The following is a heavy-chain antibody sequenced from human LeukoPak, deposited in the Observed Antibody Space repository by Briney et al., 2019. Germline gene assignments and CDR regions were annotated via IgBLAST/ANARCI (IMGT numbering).Heavy chain of an antibody. CDR3: ARPMYYYDTSGHYYYHGMDV. J-gene: IGHJ6*02. CDR1: GFTVSSNY. V-gene: IGHV3-53*01. Sequence: PGGSLRLSCAASGFTVSSNYMSWVRQAPGKGLEWVSVIYSGGSTYYADSVKGRFTISRDNSKNTLYLQMNSLRAEDTAVYYCARPMYYYDTSGHYYYHGMDVWGQGTTVTVSS. CDR2: IYSGGST. D-gene: IGHD3-22*01.